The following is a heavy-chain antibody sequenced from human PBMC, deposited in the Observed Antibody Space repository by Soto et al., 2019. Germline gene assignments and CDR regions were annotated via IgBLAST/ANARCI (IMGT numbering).Heavy chain of an antibody. J-gene: IGHJ4*02. D-gene: IGHD5-18*01. Sequence: KRLEWVAVIWYDGSNTYYGDSVQGRFIISRDNSKNLMYLKMNSLRAEDTALHYNARGPTRHGYSHGSVEFWGRG. CDR3: ARGPTRHGYSHGSVEF. V-gene: IGHV3-33*01. CDR2: IWYDGSNT.